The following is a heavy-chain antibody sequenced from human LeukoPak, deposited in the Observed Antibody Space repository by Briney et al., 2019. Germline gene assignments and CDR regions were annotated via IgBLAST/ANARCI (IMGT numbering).Heavy chain of an antibody. D-gene: IGHD2-2*01. V-gene: IGHV3-30-3*01. CDR3: AREWDIVVVRPGAFDI. CDR2: ISYDGSNK. Sequence: PGGSLRLSCAASGFTFSSYAMHWVRQAPGKGLEWVAVISYDGSNKYYADSVKGRFTISRDNSKNTLYLQMNSLRAEDTAVYYCAREWDIVVVRPGAFDIWGQGTMVTVSS. J-gene: IGHJ3*02. CDR1: GFTFSSYA.